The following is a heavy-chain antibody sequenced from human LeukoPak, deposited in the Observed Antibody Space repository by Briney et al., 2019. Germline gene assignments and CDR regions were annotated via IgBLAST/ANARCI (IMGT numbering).Heavy chain of an antibody. CDR2: IRSKAYGGTT. Sequence: PGGSLRLSCTASGFTFGDYAMSWFRQAPGKGLEWVGFIRSKAYGGTTEYAASVKGRFTISRDDFKSIAYLQMNSLKTEDTAVFYCTRAPIDSSPDYWGQGTLVTVSS. V-gene: IGHV3-49*03. CDR1: GFTFGDYA. CDR3: TRAPIDSSPDY. J-gene: IGHJ4*02. D-gene: IGHD6-13*01.